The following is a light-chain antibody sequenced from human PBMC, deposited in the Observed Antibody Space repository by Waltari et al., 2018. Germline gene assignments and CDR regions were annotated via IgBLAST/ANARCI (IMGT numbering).Light chain of an antibody. CDR2: DVS. CDR3: SSYTRSNTWV. J-gene: IGLJ3*02. Sequence: QSVLTQPASVSGSPGQSITISCTGTSSDIGAYNYVSWYQQHPGKDPKLMIYDVSKWPSGVSSRLSGFKYGNTAFLTISGLQADDEADYYCSSYTRSNTWVFGGGTKLTVL. CDR1: SSDIGAYNY. V-gene: IGLV2-14*01.